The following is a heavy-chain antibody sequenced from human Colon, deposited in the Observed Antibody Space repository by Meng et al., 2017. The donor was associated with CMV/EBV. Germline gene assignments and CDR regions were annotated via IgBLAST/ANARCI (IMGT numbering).Heavy chain of an antibody. V-gene: IGHV3-7*01. CDR1: GFSFSNTW. J-gene: IGHJ4*02. CDR2: INEDGSEI. Sequence: GESLKISCAASGFSFSNTWMTWVRHIPGKGLQWVANINEDGSEIFYVESVKGRFTVSRDNAKDSIYLQMNNLRVEDSAVYYCARDQGRYTNYVYYWGQGTVVTVSS. D-gene: IGHD5-18*01. CDR3: ARDQGRYTNYVYY.